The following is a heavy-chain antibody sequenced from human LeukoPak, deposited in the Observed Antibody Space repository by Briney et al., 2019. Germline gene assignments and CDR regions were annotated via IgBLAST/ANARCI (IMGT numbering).Heavy chain of an antibody. Sequence: GGSLRLSCGASGFTFSSYAMHWVRQAPGKGLEWVAVISYDGSNKYYADSVKGRFTISRDNSKNTLYLQMNSLRAEDTAGYYCARAYYDSSGYIYYYYSMDVWGQGTTVTVSS. J-gene: IGHJ6*02. CDR1: GFTFSSYA. D-gene: IGHD3-22*01. CDR2: ISYDGSNK. V-gene: IGHV3-30-3*01. CDR3: ARAYYDSSGYIYYYYSMDV.